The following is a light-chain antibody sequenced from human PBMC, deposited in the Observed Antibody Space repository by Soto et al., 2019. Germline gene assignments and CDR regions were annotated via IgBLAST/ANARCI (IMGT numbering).Light chain of an antibody. V-gene: IGKV3-20*01. CDR3: QQHGSSTPT. CDR2: DAS. Sequence: EIVLTQSPGTLSLSPGERATLSCRASQSVSSRSLAWYQQRPGQAPRLLIYDASSRATGIPDRFSGSGSGTDFTLTISRLEPEDFAVYFCQQHGSSTPTFGQGTKLEIK. J-gene: IGKJ2*01. CDR1: QSVSSRS.